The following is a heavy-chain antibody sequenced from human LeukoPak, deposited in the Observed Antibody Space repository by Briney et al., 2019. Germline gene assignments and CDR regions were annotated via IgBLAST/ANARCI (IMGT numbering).Heavy chain of an antibody. J-gene: IGHJ4*02. CDR2: ISDNEGI. V-gene: IGHV4-34*01. CDR3: ARGLDRSKTGY. D-gene: IGHD3-22*01. CDR1: SESFSGGY. Sequence: PSETLSLTCSVYSESFSGGYWSWIRQPPAKGLDWIGEISDNEGIKYSPSLKSRVTISVDTSKNQFSLKLTSVTAADTAVYYCARGLDRSKTGYWGQGSLVTVSS.